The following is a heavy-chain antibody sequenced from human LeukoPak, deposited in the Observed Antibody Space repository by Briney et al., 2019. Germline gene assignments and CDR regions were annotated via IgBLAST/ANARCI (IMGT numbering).Heavy chain of an antibody. J-gene: IGHJ4*02. CDR2: IKQDGSEK. D-gene: IGHD6-13*01. CDR3: ARAYSSSWSYYYFDY. V-gene: IGHV3-7*01. CDR1: GFTFSSYW. Sequence: GGSLRLSCAASGFTFSSYWMSWVRQAPGKGLEWVANIKQDGSEKYYVDSVKGRFTISRDNAKNSLYLQMNSLRAEDTAVYYCARAYSSSWSYYYFDYWGQGTPVTVSS.